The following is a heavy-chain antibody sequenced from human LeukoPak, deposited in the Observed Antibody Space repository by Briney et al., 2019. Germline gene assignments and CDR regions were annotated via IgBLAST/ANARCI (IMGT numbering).Heavy chain of an antibody. J-gene: IGHJ6*02. CDR2: MNPNSGNT. D-gene: IGHD4-4*01. CDR1: GYTFTSYD. V-gene: IGHV1-8*01. CDR3: ARGQGNSDYYYYYGMDV. Sequence: GASVKVSCKASGYTFTSYDINWVRQATGQGLEWMGWMNPNSGNTGYAQKFQGRVTMTRNTSISTAYMELSSLRSEDTAVYYCARGQGNSDYYYYYGMDVWGQGTTVTVSS.